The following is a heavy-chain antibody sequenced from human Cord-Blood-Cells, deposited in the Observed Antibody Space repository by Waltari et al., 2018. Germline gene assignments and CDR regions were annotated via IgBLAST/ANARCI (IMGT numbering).Heavy chain of an antibody. CDR3: ARDLRWGTLDY. Sequence: QVQLVESGGGVVQPGRSLRLSCAASGFTFSSYAMHWVRQAPGKGLEWVAVISYDGSNKYYADSVKGRFTISRDKSKNTLYLQMNSLRAEDTAVYYCARDLRWGTLDYWGQGTLVTVSS. J-gene: IGHJ4*02. D-gene: IGHD3-16*01. CDR1: GFTFSSYA. V-gene: IGHV3-30-3*01. CDR2: ISYDGSNK.